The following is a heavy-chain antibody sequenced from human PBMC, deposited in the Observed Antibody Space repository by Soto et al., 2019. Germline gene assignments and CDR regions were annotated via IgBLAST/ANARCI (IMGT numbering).Heavy chain of an antibody. CDR2: IYPGDSDT. J-gene: IGHJ5*02. CDR1: GYSFTSYW. D-gene: IGHD2-15*01. Sequence: PGESLKISCKGSGYSFTSYWIGWVRQMPGKGLEWMGIIYPGDSDTRYSPSFQGQVTISADKSISTAYLQWSSLKASDTAMYYCARHPVGYCSGGSCYDRWFDPWGPGTLVNVSS. V-gene: IGHV5-51*01. CDR3: ARHPVGYCSGGSCYDRWFDP.